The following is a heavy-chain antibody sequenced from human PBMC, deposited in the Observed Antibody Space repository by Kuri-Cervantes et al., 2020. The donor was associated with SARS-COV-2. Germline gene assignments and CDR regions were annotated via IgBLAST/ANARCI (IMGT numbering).Heavy chain of an antibody. CDR3: ARVPYYDFWSDHPEGGWFDP. CDR2: IYSGGNT. Sequence: GESLKISCVISGFTVSTNYMTWVRQAPGKRLEWVSTIYSGGNTFYADSVKGRFTISRDNSKNTLCLQMNSLRAEDTAVYYCARVPYYDFWSDHPEGGWFDPWGRGTLVTVSS. CDR1: GFTVSTNY. J-gene: IGHJ5*02. D-gene: IGHD3-3*01. V-gene: IGHV3-53*01.